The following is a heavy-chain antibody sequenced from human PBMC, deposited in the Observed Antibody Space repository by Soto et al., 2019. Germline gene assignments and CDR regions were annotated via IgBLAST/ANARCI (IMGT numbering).Heavy chain of an antibody. Sequence: SETLSLTCTVSGASIRSYYWRWIRQPAGKGLEWIGRIYTSGSTNYNPSLKSRVTMSVDTSKNQFSLKLSSVTAADTAVYYCAREGGGYSYHYYFDYWGQGTLVTVSS. CDR1: GASIRSYY. CDR2: IYTSGST. V-gene: IGHV4-4*07. J-gene: IGHJ4*02. D-gene: IGHD5-18*01. CDR3: AREGGGYSYHYYFDY.